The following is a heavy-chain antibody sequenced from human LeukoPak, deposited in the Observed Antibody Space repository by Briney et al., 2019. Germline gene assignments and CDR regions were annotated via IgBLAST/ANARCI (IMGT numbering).Heavy chain of an antibody. D-gene: IGHD3-22*01. J-gene: IGHJ4*02. Sequence: GGSLRLSCAASGFTFSSYSMNWVRQAPGKGLEWVSSISSSGSTIYYADSVKGRFTISRDNAKNSLYLQMNSLRAEDTAVYYCARDSSTYYYDSSGYYSYWGQGTLVTVSS. CDR2: ISSSGSTI. CDR1: GFTFSSYS. V-gene: IGHV3-21*04. CDR3: ARDSSTYYYDSSGYYSY.